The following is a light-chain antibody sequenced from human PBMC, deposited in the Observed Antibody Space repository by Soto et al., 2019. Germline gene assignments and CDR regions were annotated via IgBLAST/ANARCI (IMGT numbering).Light chain of an antibody. Sequence: AIRMTQSPSSFSASTGDRVTITCRASQGISSYLAWYQQKPGKAPKLLLYAASTLQSGVPSRFSGSGSGTDFTLTISCLQSEDFATYYCQQYYSYRWTFGQGTKVEIK. V-gene: IGKV1-8*01. J-gene: IGKJ1*01. CDR3: QQYYSYRWT. CDR1: QGISSY. CDR2: AAS.